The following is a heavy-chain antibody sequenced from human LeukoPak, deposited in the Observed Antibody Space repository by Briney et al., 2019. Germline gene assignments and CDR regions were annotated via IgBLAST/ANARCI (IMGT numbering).Heavy chain of an antibody. CDR1: GRSISSSRYY. CDR2: IHYSGST. J-gene: IGHJ3*02. CDR3: VRTRLSDQIVPAAGRADDACDM. Sequence: PSETLSLICTVSGRSISSSRYYWGWIRQPPGKGLEWIRSIHYSGSTYYKPSLKSRVTVSVDTSENQFSPKLSSVAESDTAVYFCVRTRLSDQIVPAAGRADDACDMWCQGTMVTVSS. D-gene: IGHD2-2*01. V-gene: IGHV4-39*07.